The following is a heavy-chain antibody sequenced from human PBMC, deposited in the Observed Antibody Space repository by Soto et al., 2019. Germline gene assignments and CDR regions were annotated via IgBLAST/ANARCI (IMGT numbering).Heavy chain of an antibody. CDR2: ISYNGRNK. J-gene: IGHJ4*02. V-gene: IGHV3-30*04. Sequence: QVQLVESGGDVVQPGRSLRLSCAASGFTFSFYAMHWVRQAPSKGLEWVAVISYNGRNKHYVDSVKGRFTISRDNSQDTLYLQMDSLRPDDTAVYYCARQAKIGDRSQFYFDSWGQGTLVTVSS. CDR1: GFTFSFYA. D-gene: IGHD3-16*01. CDR3: ARQAKIGDRSQFYFDS.